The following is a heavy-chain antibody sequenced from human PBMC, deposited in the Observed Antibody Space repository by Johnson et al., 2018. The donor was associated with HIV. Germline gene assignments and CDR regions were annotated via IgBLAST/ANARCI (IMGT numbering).Heavy chain of an antibody. V-gene: IGHV3-20*04. Sequence: VQLVESGGGVVRPGGSLRLSCAASGFTFDNYGMSWVRQAPGKGLEWVSGINSNGGSTGYADSVKGRFTISRDNPKNSLYLQMNSLRAEDTAMYYCARKVRYYYGSGSYYNDPCKDAFDIWGQGTMGTVSS. D-gene: IGHD3-10*01. J-gene: IGHJ3*02. CDR2: INSNGGST. CDR1: GFTFDNYG. CDR3: ARKVRYYYGSGSYYNDPCKDAFDI.